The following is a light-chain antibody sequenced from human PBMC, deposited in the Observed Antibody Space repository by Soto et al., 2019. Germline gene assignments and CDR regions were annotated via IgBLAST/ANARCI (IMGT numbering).Light chain of an antibody. Sequence: DIQMTQSPSTLSASVGYRVTITCRASQNIGTSLAWYQQKPGRAPKLLIYDASDLEGGVPSRFSGSGSGTEFTLTISSLQPDDFATYYCQQHGSYSSWTCGQGNKVAIK. CDR2: DAS. J-gene: IGKJ1*01. CDR1: QNIGTS. CDR3: QQHGSYSSWT. V-gene: IGKV1-5*01.